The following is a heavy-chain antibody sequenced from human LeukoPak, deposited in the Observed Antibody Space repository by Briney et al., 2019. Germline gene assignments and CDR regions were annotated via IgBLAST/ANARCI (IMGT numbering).Heavy chain of an antibody. J-gene: IGHJ4*02. CDR1: GYTFTSYD. CDR3: ARGSGYSYGYSAY. V-gene: IGHV1-8*03. D-gene: IGHD5-18*01. Sequence: ASVKVSCKASGYTFTSYDINWVRQATGQGLEWMGWLNPNSGSTGYAQKFQGRVTITRNTSISTAYMELSSLRSEDTAVYYCARGSGYSYGYSAYWGQGTLVTVSS. CDR2: LNPNSGST.